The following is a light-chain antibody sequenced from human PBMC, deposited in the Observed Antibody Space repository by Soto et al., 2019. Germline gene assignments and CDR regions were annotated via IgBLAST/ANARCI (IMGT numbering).Light chain of an antibody. CDR1: TGAVTSGFY. CDR2: NTA. CDR3: LLYYGGAQGV. V-gene: IGLV7-43*01. J-gene: IGLJ1*01. Sequence: QAVVTQEPSLTVSPGGTVTLTCASSTGAVTSGFYPNWFQQKPGQAPRALIYNTASKHSWTPARFSGSLLGGKAALTLSGVQPEDEAEYSCLLYYGGAQGVFGTGTKLTVL.